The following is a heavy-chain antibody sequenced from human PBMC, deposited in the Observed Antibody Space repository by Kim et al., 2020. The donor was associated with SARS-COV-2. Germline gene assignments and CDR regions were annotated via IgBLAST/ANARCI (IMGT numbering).Heavy chain of an antibody. Sequence: LSLTCAASGITLSTYGMHWVRQAPGKGLEWVAVIYYDGSNKYYADSVKSRFTISRDNSKNTLYLQMNSLRAEDTAVYYCARDGPRMVRGVVTPAYWGQGTLVTVSS. CDR2: IYYDGSNK. CDR1: GITLSTYG. J-gene: IGHJ4*02. V-gene: IGHV3-33*01. CDR3: ARDGPRMVRGVVTPAY. D-gene: IGHD3-10*01.